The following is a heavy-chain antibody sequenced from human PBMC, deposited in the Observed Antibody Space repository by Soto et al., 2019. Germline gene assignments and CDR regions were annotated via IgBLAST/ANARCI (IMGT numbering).Heavy chain of an antibody. CDR2: INHSGST. CDR3: ARAWTQTNGWFDP. CDR1: GGSFSGYY. V-gene: IGHV4-34*01. J-gene: IGHJ5*02. D-gene: IGHD2-8*01. Sequence: QVQLQQWGAGLLKPSETLSLTCAVYGGSFSGYYWSWIRQPPGKGLEWIGEINHSGSTNYNPSLKSRVTISVDPSKNQFPMKLSSVKAADTAVYYCARAWTQTNGWFDPWGKGTMVTVSS.